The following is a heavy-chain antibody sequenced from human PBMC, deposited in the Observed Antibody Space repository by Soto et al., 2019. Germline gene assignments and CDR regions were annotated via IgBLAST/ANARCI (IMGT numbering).Heavy chain of an antibody. Sequence: GGSLRLSCAASGFTFSSYGMSWVRQAPGKGLEWVANIKQDGSEKYYVDSVKGRFTISRDNAKNSLYLQMNSLRAEDTAVYYCARGELLDALDIWGQGTIVTVSS. CDR3: ARGELLDALDI. CDR2: IKQDGSEK. CDR1: GFTFSSYG. D-gene: IGHD2-21*02. J-gene: IGHJ3*02. V-gene: IGHV3-7*03.